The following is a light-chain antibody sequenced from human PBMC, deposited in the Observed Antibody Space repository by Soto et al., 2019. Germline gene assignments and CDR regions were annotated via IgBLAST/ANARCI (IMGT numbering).Light chain of an antibody. V-gene: IGKV3D-20*02. CDR2: GAS. J-gene: IGKJ5*01. Sequence: DIVLTQSPGTLSLSPGGRATLSCRASQSVSSSYLAWYQQKPGQAPRLLIYGASSRATGIPDRFSGSGSGTDFTLTISRLEPEDFAVYYCQQHFNGPITFGQGTRLEIK. CDR3: QQHFNGPIT. CDR1: QSVSSSY.